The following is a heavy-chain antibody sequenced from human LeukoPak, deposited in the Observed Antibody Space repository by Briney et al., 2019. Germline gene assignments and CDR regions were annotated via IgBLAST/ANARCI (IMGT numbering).Heavy chain of an antibody. CDR2: IYHSGST. Sequence: SETLSLTCTVSGGSISSSSYYWGWIRQPPGKGLEWIGSIYHSGSTYHNPSLKSRVTISVDTSKNRFSLKLSSVTAADTAVYYCARSPVRCSSTTCFGFYFDYWGQGTLVTVSS. CDR3: ARSPVRCSSTTCFGFYFDY. J-gene: IGHJ4*02. V-gene: IGHV4-39*07. CDR1: GGSISSSSYY. D-gene: IGHD2-2*01.